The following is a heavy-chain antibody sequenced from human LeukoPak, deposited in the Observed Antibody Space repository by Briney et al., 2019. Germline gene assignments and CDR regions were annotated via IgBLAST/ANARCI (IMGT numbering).Heavy chain of an antibody. CDR2: IYSGGST. D-gene: IGHD5-18*01. V-gene: IGHV3-53*01. J-gene: IGHJ4*02. CDR3: ARVGGGYSYGFQYYFDY. Sequence: PGGSLRLSCAASGFTVSSNYMSWVRQAPGKGLEWVSVIYSGGSTYYADSVKGRFTISRDNSKNTLYLQMNSLRAEDTAVYYCARVGGGYSYGFQYYFDYWGQGTLVTVSS. CDR1: GFTVSSNY.